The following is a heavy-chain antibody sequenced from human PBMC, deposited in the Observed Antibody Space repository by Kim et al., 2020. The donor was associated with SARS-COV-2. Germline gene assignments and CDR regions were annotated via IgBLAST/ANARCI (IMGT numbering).Heavy chain of an antibody. V-gene: IGHV1-2*02. CDR2: INPNSGGT. Sequence: ASVKVSCKASGYTFTGYYMHWVRQAPGQGLEWMGWINPNSGGTNYAQKFQGRVTMTRDTSISTAYMELSRLRSDDTAVYYCASLGSSSGVSYYYGMDVWGQGTTVTVSS. D-gene: IGHD6-19*01. CDR3: ASLGSSSGVSYYYGMDV. J-gene: IGHJ6*02. CDR1: GYTFTGYY.